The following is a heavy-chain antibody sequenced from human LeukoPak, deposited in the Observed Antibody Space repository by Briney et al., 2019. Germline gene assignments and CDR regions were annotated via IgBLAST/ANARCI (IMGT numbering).Heavy chain of an antibody. CDR1: GFTFSSYA. D-gene: IGHD2-15*01. Sequence: PGGSLRLSCAASGFTFSSYAMHWVRQAPGKGLEWVAVISYDGSNKYYADSVKGRFTISRDNSKNTLYLQMNSLRAEDTAVYYCAKGRGYCSGGSCYWGQGTLVTVSS. J-gene: IGHJ4*02. CDR3: AKGRGYCSGGSCY. V-gene: IGHV3-30-3*01. CDR2: ISYDGSNK.